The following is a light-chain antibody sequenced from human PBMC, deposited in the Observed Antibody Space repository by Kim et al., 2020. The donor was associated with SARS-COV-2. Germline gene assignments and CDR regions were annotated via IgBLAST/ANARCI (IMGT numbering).Light chain of an antibody. J-gene: IGLJ3*02. CDR2: YDS. V-gene: IGLV3-21*04. Sequence: PGKTARITVGGNNIGSKSVHWYQQKPGQAPVLVIYYDSDRPSGIPERFSGSNSGNTATLTISRVEAGDEADYYCQVWDSSSDHWVFGGGTQLTVL. CDR3: QVWDSSSDHWV. CDR1: NIGSKS.